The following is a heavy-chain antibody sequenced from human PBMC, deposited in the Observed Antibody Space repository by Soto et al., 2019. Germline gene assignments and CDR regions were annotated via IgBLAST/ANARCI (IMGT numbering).Heavy chain of an antibody. CDR1: GGSISSSSYY. D-gene: IGHD3-10*01. V-gene: IGHV4-39*01. CDR3: AGIRVYGSGSYVKTYYYYYGMDV. Sequence: PSETLSLTCTVYGGSISSSSYYWGWIRQPPGKGLEWIGSIYYSGSTYYNPSLKSRVTISVDTSKNQFSLKLSSVTAADTAVYYCAGIRVYGSGSYVKTYYYYYGMDVWGQGTTVTVSS. CDR2: IYYSGST. J-gene: IGHJ6*02.